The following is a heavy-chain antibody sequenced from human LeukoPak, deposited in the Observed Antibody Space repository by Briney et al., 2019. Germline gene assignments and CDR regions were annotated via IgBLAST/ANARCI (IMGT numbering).Heavy chain of an antibody. CDR2: IYYSGST. J-gene: IGHJ4*02. CDR1: GASISSTTYY. D-gene: IGHD5-24*01. CDR3: TRGAPVGSSREFDY. Sequence: SETLSLTCTVSGASISSTTYYWGWIRQPPRKGLEWIASIYYSGSTYYNPSLKSRVTISVDTSKNQFSLQLNSVTPEDTAVYYCTRGAPVGSSREFDYWGQGTLVTVSS. V-gene: IGHV4-39*01.